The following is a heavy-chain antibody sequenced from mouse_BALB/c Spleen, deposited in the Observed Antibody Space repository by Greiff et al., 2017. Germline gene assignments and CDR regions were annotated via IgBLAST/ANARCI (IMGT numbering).Heavy chain of an antibody. Sequence: EVMLVESGGGLVQPGGSRKLSCAASGFTFSSFGMHWVRQAPEKGLEWVAYISSGSSTIYYADTVKGRFTISRDNPKNTLFLQMTSLRSEDTAMYYCARGYGNLYYCDYWGQGTTLTVSS. D-gene: IGHD2-10*02. V-gene: IGHV5-17*02. CDR2: ISSGSSTI. J-gene: IGHJ2*01. CDR3: ARGYGNLYYCDY. CDR1: GFTFSSFG.